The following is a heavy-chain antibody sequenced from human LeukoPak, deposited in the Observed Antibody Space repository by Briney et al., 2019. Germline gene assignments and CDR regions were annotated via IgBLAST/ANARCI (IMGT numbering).Heavy chain of an antibody. CDR2: MTRNGIMT. J-gene: IGHJ4*02. CDR1: GFTFDDYG. D-gene: IGHD2-2*01. CDR3: ARKGYCSSTTCYGIDY. V-gene: IGHV3-20*04. Sequence: GGSLRLSCAASGFTFDDYGMSWVRHAPGKGLEWVSRMTRNGIMTGYADSVKGRFTISRDNAKNSLYLQMNNLRVEDTAFYYCARKGYCSSTTCYGIDYWGQGTLVTVSS.